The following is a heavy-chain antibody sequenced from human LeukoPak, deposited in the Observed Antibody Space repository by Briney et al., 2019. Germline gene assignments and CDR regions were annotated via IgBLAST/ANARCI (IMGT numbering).Heavy chain of an antibody. V-gene: IGHV3-30*18. CDR3: AKGHYYDSSSYYYGMDV. Sequence: GRSLRLSCAASGFTFSSYGMHWVRQAPGKGLECVAVISYDGSNKYYADSVKGRFTISRDNSKNTLYLQMNSLRAEDTAVYYCAKGHYYDSSSYYYGMDVWGQGTTFTVSS. J-gene: IGHJ6*02. CDR1: GFTFSSYG. CDR2: ISYDGSNK. D-gene: IGHD3-22*01.